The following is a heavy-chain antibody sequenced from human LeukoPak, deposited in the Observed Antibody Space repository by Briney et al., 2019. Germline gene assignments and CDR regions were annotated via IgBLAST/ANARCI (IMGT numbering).Heavy chain of an antibody. CDR2: IYYSGST. V-gene: IGHV4-39*07. D-gene: IGHD3-10*01. CDR1: GGSISSSSYY. Sequence: SETLSLTCTVSGGSISSSSYYWGWIRQPPGKGLEWIGSIYYSGSTYYNPSLKSRVTISVDTSKNQFSLKLSSVTAADTAVYYCARESGRYYGSRDYFDYWGQGTLSPSPQ. J-gene: IGHJ4*02. CDR3: ARESGRYYGSRDYFDY.